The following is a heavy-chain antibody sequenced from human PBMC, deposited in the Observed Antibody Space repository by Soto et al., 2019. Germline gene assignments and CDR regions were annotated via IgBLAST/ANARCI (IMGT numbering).Heavy chain of an antibody. Sequence: EVQLVESGGGLVQPGRSLRLSCAASGFTFDDYAMHWVRQAPGKGLEWVSGISWNSGSIGYADSVKGRFTISRDNAKNSLYLQMNSVRAEDTALYYCAKDTYDILTGPRDWGQGTLVTVSS. CDR3: AKDTYDILTGPRD. D-gene: IGHD3-9*01. J-gene: IGHJ4*02. V-gene: IGHV3-9*01. CDR1: GFTFDDYA. CDR2: ISWNSGSI.